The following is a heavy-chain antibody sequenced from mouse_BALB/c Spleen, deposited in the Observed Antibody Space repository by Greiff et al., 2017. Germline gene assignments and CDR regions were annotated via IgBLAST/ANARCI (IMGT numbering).Heavy chain of an antibody. CDR1: GYSITSDYA. J-gene: IGHJ2*01. CDR3: ARHYGNSNFDY. V-gene: IGHV3-2*02. D-gene: IGHD2-1*01. Sequence: VQLKESGPGLVKPSQSLSLTCTVTGYSITSDYAWNWIRQFPGNKLEWMGYISYSGSTSYNPSLKSRISITRDTSKNQFFLQLNSVTTEDTATYYCARHYGNSNFDYWGQGTTLTVSS. CDR2: ISYSGST.